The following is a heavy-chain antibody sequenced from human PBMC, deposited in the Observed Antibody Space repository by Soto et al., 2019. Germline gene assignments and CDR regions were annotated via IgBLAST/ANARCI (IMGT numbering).Heavy chain of an antibody. D-gene: IGHD3-3*01. CDR3: AKVESYDFWGGYDYYDYSHYGMDV. CDR1: EFTFNNYA. CDR2: ISGPGGRT. V-gene: IGHV3-23*01. J-gene: IGHJ6*02. Sequence: HLLESGGGLVQPGGSLRLSCVASEFTFNNYAMTWVRQTPGKGLEWVAGISGPGGRTYYADSVKGRFTISRDNSKNTLFLQMNGLRGEDTAVYYCAKVESYDFWGGYDYYDYSHYGMDVWGQGTTVTVSS.